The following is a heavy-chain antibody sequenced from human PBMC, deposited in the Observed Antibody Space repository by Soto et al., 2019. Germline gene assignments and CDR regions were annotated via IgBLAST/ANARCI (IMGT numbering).Heavy chain of an antibody. CDR3: ARDQFLDAFDI. V-gene: IGHV3-30-3*01. Sequence: QVQLVESGGGVVQPGRSLRLSCAASGFIFSSYSMHWVRQAPGKGLEWVAMISNDGSNKDYVDSVKSRFTISRDNSNNTLSLQMNSLRAEDTAVYYCARDQFLDAFDIWGQGTMVTVSS. CDR2: ISNDGSNK. CDR1: GFIFSSYS. D-gene: IGHD2-21*01. J-gene: IGHJ3*02.